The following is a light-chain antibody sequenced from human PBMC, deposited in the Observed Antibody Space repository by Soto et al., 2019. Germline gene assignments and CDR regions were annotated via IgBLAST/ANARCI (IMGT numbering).Light chain of an antibody. CDR3: QQYGSSSWT. CDR1: QSISDW. CDR2: KAS. J-gene: IGKJ1*01. V-gene: IGKV1-5*03. Sequence: DIQMTQSPSTLSASVGDRVTITCRASQSISDWLAWYQQKPGKAPTLLIYKASSLESGVPSRFSGSGSGTDFTLTVSSLQPDDFAVYYCQQYGSSSWTFGQGTKVEIK.